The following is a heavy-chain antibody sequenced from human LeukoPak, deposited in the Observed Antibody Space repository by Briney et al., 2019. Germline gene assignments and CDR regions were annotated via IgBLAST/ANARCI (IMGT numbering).Heavy chain of an antibody. Sequence: GGSLRLSCAASGFTFSSYDMHWVRQATGKGLEWVSAIGTAGDTYYPGSVKGRFTISRENAKNSLYLQMNSLRAGDTAVYYCARGPNLRDSSGYYVWGQGTLVTVSS. V-gene: IGHV3-13*01. CDR2: IGTAGDT. D-gene: IGHD3-22*01. CDR3: ARGPNLRDSSGYYV. CDR1: GFTFSSYD. J-gene: IGHJ4*02.